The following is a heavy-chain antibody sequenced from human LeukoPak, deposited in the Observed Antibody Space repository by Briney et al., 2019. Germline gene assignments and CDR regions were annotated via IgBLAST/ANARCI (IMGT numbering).Heavy chain of an antibody. Sequence: SETLSLTCSVSGGSITSYYWSWIRQPPGKGLEWIGYIHYSGSTNYNPSLKSRVTISVDTSKNQFSLKLSSVTAADTAVYYCAKGGSLAVSDTPFDFWGQGAPVTVSS. CDR1: GGSITSYY. CDR3: AKGGSLAVSDTPFDF. D-gene: IGHD6-19*01. CDR2: IHYSGST. J-gene: IGHJ4*02. V-gene: IGHV4-59*01.